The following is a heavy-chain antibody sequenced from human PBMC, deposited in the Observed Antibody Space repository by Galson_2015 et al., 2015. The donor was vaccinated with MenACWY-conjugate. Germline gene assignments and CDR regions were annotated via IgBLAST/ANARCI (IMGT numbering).Heavy chain of an antibody. Sequence: SVKVSCKASGRIFNNYAISWVRQAPGQGLEWVGRIIPFLGIPTYAQKFQGRVTITATKSTTTVYMELSSLTSEDTAVYYCVRSGPTDCGSTSCFDDWGQGTLVTVSS. J-gene: IGHJ4*02. CDR3: VRSGPTDCGSTSCFDD. CDR2: IIPFLGIP. D-gene: IGHD2-2*01. CDR1: GRIFNNYA. V-gene: IGHV1-69*04.